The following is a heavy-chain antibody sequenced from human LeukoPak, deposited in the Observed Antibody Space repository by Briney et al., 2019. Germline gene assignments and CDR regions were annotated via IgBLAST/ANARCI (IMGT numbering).Heavy chain of an antibody. CDR3: ARDNSVEDTAWWFDP. Sequence: ASVKVSCKASGYTFTRSYMHWVRQAPGQGLEWMGIISPSGDSTSYAQKFQGRVTMTRDMSTSTDYMELSSLRSEDTAVYYCARDNSVEDTAWWFDPWGQGTLVTVSS. CDR1: GYTFTRSY. V-gene: IGHV1-46*01. D-gene: IGHD4-23*01. J-gene: IGHJ5*02. CDR2: ISPSGDST.